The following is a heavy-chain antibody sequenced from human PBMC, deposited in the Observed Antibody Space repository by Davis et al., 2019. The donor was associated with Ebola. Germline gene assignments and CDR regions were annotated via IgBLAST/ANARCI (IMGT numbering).Heavy chain of an antibody. CDR3: VRIKWIQMWLEGGMEY. CDR1: GFTFSTYA. D-gene: IGHD5-18*01. V-gene: IGHV3-30*09. Sequence: PGGSLRLSCAASGFTFSTYAMHWVRQAPGKGLEWVAITSYDGTNNYYADSVKGRFVISRDNSKNTLYLQMNSLRPEDTAVYYCVRIKWIQMWLEGGMEYWGQGTLVTVSS. CDR2: TSYDGTNN. J-gene: IGHJ4*02.